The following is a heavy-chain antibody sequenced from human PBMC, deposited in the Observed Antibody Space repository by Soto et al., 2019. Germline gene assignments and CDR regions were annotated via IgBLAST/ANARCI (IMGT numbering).Heavy chain of an antibody. V-gene: IGHV1-2*02. CDR1: GYTFTGYY. D-gene: IGHD3-3*01. J-gene: IGHJ4*02. CDR2: INPNSGGT. CDR3: AVSPQSYYDFWSGYYNDY. Sequence: QVQLVQSGAEVKKPGASVKVSCKASGYTFTGYYMHWVRQAPGQGLEWMGWINPNSGGTNYAQKFQGRVTMTRDTSISTAYMELSRLRSDDTAVYYCAVSPQSYYDFWSGYYNDYWGQGTLATVSS.